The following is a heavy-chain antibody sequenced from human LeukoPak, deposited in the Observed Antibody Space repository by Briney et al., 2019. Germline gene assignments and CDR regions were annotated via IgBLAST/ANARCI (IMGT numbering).Heavy chain of an antibody. CDR3: ARTTEGGYTYDYFYYYYMDV. CDR2: IYYSGST. J-gene: IGHJ6*03. V-gene: IGHV4-59*01. D-gene: IGHD5-18*01. CDR1: GGSISSYY. Sequence: SETLSLTCTVSGGSISSYYWSWIRQPPGKGLEWIGYIYYSGSTNYNPSLESRVTISVDTSKNQFSLKLSSVTAADTAVYYCARTTEGGYTYDYFYYYYMDVWGKGTTVTISS.